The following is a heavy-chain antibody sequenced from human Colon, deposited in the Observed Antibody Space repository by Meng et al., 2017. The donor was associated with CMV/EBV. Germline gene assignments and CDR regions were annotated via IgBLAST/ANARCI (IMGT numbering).Heavy chain of an antibody. V-gene: IGHV3-74*01. J-gene: IGHJ4*02. D-gene: IGHD3-10*01. Sequence: GESLKISCAASGFTFGSYWMHWVRQAPGKGLVWVSRINSDGGTTSYADSVTGRFTISRDNAKKTLFLQMDSLRVEDTAVYYCARGRGSGSSDYWGQGTLVTVSS. CDR2: INSDGGTT. CDR1: GFTFGSYW. CDR3: ARGRGSGSSDY.